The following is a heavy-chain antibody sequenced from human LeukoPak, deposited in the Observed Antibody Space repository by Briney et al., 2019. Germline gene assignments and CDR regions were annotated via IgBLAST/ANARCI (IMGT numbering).Heavy chain of an antibody. D-gene: IGHD1-26*01. Sequence: GGSLRLSCAASGFTFDDYGMSWVRQAPGKGLEWVSGINWNGGSTGYADSVKGRFTISRDNAKNSLYLQMNSLRAEDTALYYCARDQGPATLEWELLLMGPAFDIWGQGTMVTVSS. V-gene: IGHV3-20*04. CDR2: INWNGGST. CDR3: ARDQGPATLEWELLLMGPAFDI. CDR1: GFTFDDYG. J-gene: IGHJ3*02.